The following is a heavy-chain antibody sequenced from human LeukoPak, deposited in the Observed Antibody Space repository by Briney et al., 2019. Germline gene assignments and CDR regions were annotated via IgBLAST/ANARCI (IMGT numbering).Heavy chain of an antibody. J-gene: IGHJ4*02. Sequence: ASVKVSCKASGYTFTNYNINWVRQATGQGLEWMGWMNPNSGNTGYAQKFQGRVTITRNTSISTAYMELSSLRSEDTAVYYCARGRCVGSSNCYYFDQWGQGTLVTVSS. D-gene: IGHD2-2*01. CDR3: ARGRCVGSSNCYYFDQ. CDR2: MNPNSGNT. CDR1: GYTFTNYN. V-gene: IGHV1-8*01.